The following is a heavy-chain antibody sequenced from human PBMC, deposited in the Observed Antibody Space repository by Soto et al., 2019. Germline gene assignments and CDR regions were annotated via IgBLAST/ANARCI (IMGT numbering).Heavy chain of an antibody. CDR1: GVTVSREAYY. J-gene: IGHJ4*02. CDR2: IYHRGNT. CDR3: ARYRFSGNRWSKFDC. Sequence: SETLSLTCTVSGVTVSREAYYWSWIRQPPGKGLEWIANIYHRGNTYYSPSLKSRLVIGLDTSKNQFSLSLSSVTAADTAVYFCARYRFSGNRWSKFDCWGEGTLVTVSS. V-gene: IGHV4-31*03. D-gene: IGHD3-16*02.